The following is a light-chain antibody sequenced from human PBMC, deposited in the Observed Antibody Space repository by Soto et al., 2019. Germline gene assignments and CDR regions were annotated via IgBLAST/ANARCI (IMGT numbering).Light chain of an antibody. V-gene: IGKV4-1*01. CDR3: QQFYSTPPT. CDR2: WAS. Sequence: DIVMTQSPDSLAVSLGERATINCTSSQTVLYSSNNKNYLAWYQQKPGHPPKLLIYWASTRESGVPDRVSGSGSWTDFTLTISSLQAEDVAVYYCQQFYSTPPTFGQGPKVEIK. J-gene: IGKJ1*01. CDR1: QTVLYSSNNKNY.